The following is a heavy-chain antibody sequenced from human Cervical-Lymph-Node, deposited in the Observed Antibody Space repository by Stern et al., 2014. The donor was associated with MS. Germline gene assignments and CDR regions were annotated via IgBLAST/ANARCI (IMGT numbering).Heavy chain of an antibody. CDR2: IYLDDDK. CDR1: GFSLTTRGAG. D-gene: IGHD3-9*01. V-gene: IGHV2-5*02. Sequence: QITLKESGPTLVKPTQTLTLTCSFSGFSLTTRGAGVGWIRQPPGKALEWLALIYLDDDKRYRPSLKSRLTIAKDTAENQVVLTMTNVGPVDTATYYCAHRGTDILTGYYAGLDSWGPGILVTVSS. J-gene: IGHJ4*02. CDR3: AHRGTDILTGYYAGLDS.